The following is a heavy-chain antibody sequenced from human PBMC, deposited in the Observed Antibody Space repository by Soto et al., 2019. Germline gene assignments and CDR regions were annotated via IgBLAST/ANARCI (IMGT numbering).Heavy chain of an antibody. D-gene: IGHD3-16*01. CDR2: ISYDGSNK. CDR3: AKDLGGGFRVGESSWYYGMDV. J-gene: IGHJ6*02. Sequence: QVQLVESGGGVVQPGRSLRLSCAASGFTFSSYGMHWVRQAPGKGLEWVAVISYDGSNKYYADSVKGRFTISRDNSKNTLYLQMNRLRAEDTAVYYCAKDLGGGFRVGESSWYYGMDVWGQGTTVTVSS. V-gene: IGHV3-30*18. CDR1: GFTFSSYG.